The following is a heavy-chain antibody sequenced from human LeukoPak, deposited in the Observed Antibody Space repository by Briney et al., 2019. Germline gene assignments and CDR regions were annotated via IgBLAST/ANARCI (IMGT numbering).Heavy chain of an antibody. CDR2: ISGSGSGGST. CDR3: ARDLRVISFDN. Sequence: GGSLRLSCAASGFTFSSSAMSWVRQAPGKGLEWVSSISGSGSGGSTYYADSVKGRATISRDNSKNTLYLQMNSLRAEDTAIYYCARDLRVISFDNWGQGTLVSVSS. CDR1: GFTFSSSA. D-gene: IGHD2-21*01. J-gene: IGHJ4*02. V-gene: IGHV3-23*01.